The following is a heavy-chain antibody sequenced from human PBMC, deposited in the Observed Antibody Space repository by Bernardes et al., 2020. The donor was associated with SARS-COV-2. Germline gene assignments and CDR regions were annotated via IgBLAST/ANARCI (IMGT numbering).Heavy chain of an antibody. CDR1: GYTFSDYY. CDR3: ARDLSYDGSDYFSGYFDY. D-gene: IGHD3-22*01. J-gene: IGHJ4*02. V-gene: IGHV1-2*02. Sequence: ASVKVSCKASGYTFSDYYMHWLRQAPGQGLEWMAWINPKSGGTKYAQKFLDRVTMTRDTSIGTVYMELSGLRSDDTALYYCARDLSYDGSDYFSGYFDYWGQGTLVTVSS. CDR2: INPKSGGT.